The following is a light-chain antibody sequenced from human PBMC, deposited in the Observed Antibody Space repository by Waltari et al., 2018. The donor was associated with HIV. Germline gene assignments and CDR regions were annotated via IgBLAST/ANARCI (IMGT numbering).Light chain of an antibody. CDR2: RAS. J-gene: IGKJ1*01. V-gene: IGKV1-5*03. CDR1: QRINSW. Sequence: DIQMTQSPSTLSASVGDRVTITCRASQRINSWLAWYQQKPGAAPKLLIYRASNLESGVPSRFSGSGFETEFTLTISSLQPDDFATYYCQQYNRYSWTFGQGTKVDIK. CDR3: QQYNRYSWT.